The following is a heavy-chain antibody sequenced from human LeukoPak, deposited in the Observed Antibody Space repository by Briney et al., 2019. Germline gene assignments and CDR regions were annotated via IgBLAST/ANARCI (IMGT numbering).Heavy chain of an antibody. CDR2: SGSGGST. CDR3: AKGGSSGYYNHFDY. Sequence: GGSLRLSCAASGFTFSSYAMGWVRQAPGKGLEWVSTSGSGGSTYYADSVKGRFTISRDNSKNTLYPQMNSLRDEGTAVYYCAKGGSSGYYNHFDYWGQGTLVTVSS. D-gene: IGHD3-22*01. V-gene: IGHV3-23*01. CDR1: GFTFSSYA. J-gene: IGHJ4*02.